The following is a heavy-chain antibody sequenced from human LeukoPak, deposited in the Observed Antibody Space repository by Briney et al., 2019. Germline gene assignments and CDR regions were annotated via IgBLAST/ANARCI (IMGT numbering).Heavy chain of an antibody. V-gene: IGHV3-30*03. CDR2: ISYDGSNK. D-gene: IGHD2-2*01. CDR1: GFTFSSYG. Sequence: GGSLRLSCAASGFTFSSYGMHRVRQAPGKGLEWVAVISYDGSNKYYADSVKGRFTISRDNSKSTLYLQMNSLRAEDTAVYYCARDPGYCSSTSCHMDVWGEGTTVTVSS. J-gene: IGHJ6*03. CDR3: ARDPGYCSSTSCHMDV.